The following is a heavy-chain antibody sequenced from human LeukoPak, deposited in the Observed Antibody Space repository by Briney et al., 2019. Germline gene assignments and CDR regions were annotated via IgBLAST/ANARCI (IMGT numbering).Heavy chain of an antibody. Sequence: SETLSLTCTVSGGSISSGGYYWSWIRQHPGKGLEWIGYIYYSGSTYYNPSLKSRVTISVDTSKNQFSLKLSSVTAADTAVYYCARHLYSSSSPFDYWGQGTLVTVSS. J-gene: IGHJ4*02. CDR3: ARHLYSSSSPFDY. CDR1: GGSISSGGYY. D-gene: IGHD6-6*01. V-gene: IGHV4-39*01. CDR2: IYYSGST.